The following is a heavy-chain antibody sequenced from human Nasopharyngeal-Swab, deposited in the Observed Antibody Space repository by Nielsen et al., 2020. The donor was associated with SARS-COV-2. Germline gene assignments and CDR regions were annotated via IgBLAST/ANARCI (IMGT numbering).Heavy chain of an antibody. CDR1: GFILGDYY. CDR3: ARGRSSHFAY. J-gene: IGHJ4*02. V-gene: IGHV3-48*01. CDR2: ISSSSSTI. Sequence: GESLKISCVASGFILGDYYMDWVRQAPGKGLEWVSYISSSSSTIYYADSVKGRFTISRDNANNSLYLQMNSLRAEDTAVYYCARGRSSHFAYWGQGILVTVSS. D-gene: IGHD6-6*01.